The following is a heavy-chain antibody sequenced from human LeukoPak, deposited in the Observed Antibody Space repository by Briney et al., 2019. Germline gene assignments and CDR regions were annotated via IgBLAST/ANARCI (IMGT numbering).Heavy chain of an antibody. D-gene: IGHD3-10*01. J-gene: IGHJ5*02. Sequence: SVKVSCKASGGTFSNFAISWVRQAPGQGLEWMGGIIPLFGTANYGQKSQGRVTITADKSTSTAYMELSSLRSEDTAVYYCASSGLGGSGNYHRTWYNWFDPWGQGTLITVSS. CDR2: IIPLFGTA. CDR1: GGTFSNFA. V-gene: IGHV1-69*06. CDR3: ASSGLGGSGNYHRTWYNWFDP.